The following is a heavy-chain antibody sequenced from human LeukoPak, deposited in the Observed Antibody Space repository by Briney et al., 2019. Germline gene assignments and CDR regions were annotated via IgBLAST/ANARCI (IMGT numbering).Heavy chain of an antibody. CDR3: ASPGYCSSTSCYYYYMDV. CDR1: GYSISSGYY. J-gene: IGHJ6*03. D-gene: IGHD2-2*01. CDR2: IYHSGST. V-gene: IGHV4-38-2*02. Sequence: SETLSPTCTVSGYSISSGYYWGWIRQPPGKGLEWIGSIYHSGSTYYNPSLKSRVTISVDTSKNQFSLKLSSVTAADTAVYYCASPGYCSSTSCYYYYMDVWGKGTTVTVSS.